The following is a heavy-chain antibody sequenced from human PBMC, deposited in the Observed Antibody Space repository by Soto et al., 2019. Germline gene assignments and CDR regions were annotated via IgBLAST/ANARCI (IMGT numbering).Heavy chain of an antibody. CDR2: IYYSGST. V-gene: IGHV4-39*01. Sequence: SETLSLTCTVSGGSISSSSYYWGWIRQPPGKGLEWIGSIYYSGSTYYNPSLKSRVTISVDTSKNQFSLKLSSVTAADTAVYYCARCDVGPKAAETIDYWGQGTLVTVSS. J-gene: IGHJ4*02. D-gene: IGHD6-13*01. CDR3: ARCDVGPKAAETIDY. CDR1: GGSISSSSYY.